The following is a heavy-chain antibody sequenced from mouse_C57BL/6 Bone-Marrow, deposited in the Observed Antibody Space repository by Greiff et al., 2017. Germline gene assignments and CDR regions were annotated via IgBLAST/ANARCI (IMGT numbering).Heavy chain of an antibody. D-gene: IGHD2-1*01. J-gene: IGHJ1*03. CDR3: ARPYGNYSYWYFDV. CDR2: IWSGGST. V-gene: IGHV2-2*01. CDR1: GFSLTSYG. Sequence: VKVVESGPGLVQPSQSLSITCTVSGFSLTSYGVHWVRQSPGKGLEWLGVIWSGGSTDYNAAFISRLSISKDNSKSQVFFKMNSLQADDTAIYYCARPYGNYSYWYFDVWGTGTTVTVSS.